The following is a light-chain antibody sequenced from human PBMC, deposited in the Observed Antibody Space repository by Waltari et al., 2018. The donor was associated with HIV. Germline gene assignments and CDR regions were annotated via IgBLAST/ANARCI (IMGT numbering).Light chain of an antibody. V-gene: IGKV3-20*01. CDR2: GAS. Sequence: EIVWTQSPGTLSLSPGERATLSCRDGQSLSSSYLAWYQQKPGQAPRLLIYGASSRAPCIPDRFSGSGSGTDFTLTISRLEPEDFAVYYCQHYGSSFTFGPGTKVDIK. CDR3: QHYGSSFT. CDR1: QSLSSSY. J-gene: IGKJ3*01.